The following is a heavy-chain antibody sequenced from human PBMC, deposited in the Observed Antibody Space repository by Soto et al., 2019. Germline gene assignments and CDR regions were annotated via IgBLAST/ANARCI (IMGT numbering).Heavy chain of an antibody. J-gene: IGHJ5*02. Sequence: SETLSLTCTVSGASISTDYWSWIRQSPGKGLEWIGYIYYGGSINYNPSLKSRVIISVDTSKNQFFLRLSSVTTADTAVYYCARPYYDTTGYGLDPWGQGTLVTV. CDR3: ARPYYDTTGYGLDP. CDR2: IYYGGSI. V-gene: IGHV4-59*01. CDR1: GASISTDY. D-gene: IGHD3-22*01.